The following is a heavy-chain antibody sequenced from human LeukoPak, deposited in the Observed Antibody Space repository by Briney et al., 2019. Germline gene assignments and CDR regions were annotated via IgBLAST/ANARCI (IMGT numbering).Heavy chain of an antibody. CDR3: GKTTVGYSSGRYPGWPVDY. D-gene: IGHD6-19*01. CDR1: GFTFNNYA. J-gene: IGHJ4*02. CDR2: IFGSGGSA. V-gene: IGHV3-23*01. Sequence: GGSLRLSCAASGFTFNNYAMYWVRQAPGKGLEWVAGIFGSGGSAHYADSVKGRFTIFRDNSKNTVYLQMNSLRAEDTAVYYCGKTTVGYSSGRYPGWPVDYWGQGTLVTVSS.